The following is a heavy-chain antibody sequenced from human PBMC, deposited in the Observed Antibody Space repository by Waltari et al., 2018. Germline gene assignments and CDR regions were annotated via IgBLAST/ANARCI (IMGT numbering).Heavy chain of an antibody. CDR1: GESMSSTYW. CDR2: VHGSGRT. Sequence: QLQQSGPGLVKPSGTLSLICAVSGESMSSTYWWSWVRQSPGRGLEWIGQVHGSGRTNYNPSFAGRVTMSLDTSAYHFALKLTSATAADTALYFCARDRGRGLYLDTWGQGTLVTVS. CDR3: ARDRGRGLYLDT. J-gene: IGHJ4*02. D-gene: IGHD2-15*01. V-gene: IGHV4-4*02.